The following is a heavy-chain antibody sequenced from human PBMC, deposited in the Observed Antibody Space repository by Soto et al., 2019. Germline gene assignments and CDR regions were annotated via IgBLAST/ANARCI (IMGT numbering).Heavy chain of an antibody. Sequence: SETLSLTCTVSGGSISSSSYYWGWIRQPPGKGLEWIGSIYYSGSTYYNPSLKSRVTISVDTSKNQFSLKLSSVTAADTAVYYCARVRRSGSYYVDVWGQGTTVTVSS. V-gene: IGHV4-39*07. D-gene: IGHD3-10*01. CDR1: GGSISSSSYY. CDR3: ARVRRSGSYYVDV. CDR2: IYYSGST. J-gene: IGHJ6*02.